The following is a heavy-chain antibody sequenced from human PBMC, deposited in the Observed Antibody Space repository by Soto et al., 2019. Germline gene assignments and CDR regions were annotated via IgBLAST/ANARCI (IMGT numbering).Heavy chain of an antibody. D-gene: IGHD3-16*01. J-gene: IGHJ3*02. CDR1: RGSISSSDW. CDR2: IYHSGNT. Sequence: QVQLQESGPGLVKPSGTLSLICTVSRGSISSSDWWSWVRQPPGKGLEWIGEIYHSGNTNYNPSLKSRITMSVDKSKNHFSLHVTSVTAADTAVYYCVTWGSTAFDIWGQGTVVIVSS. V-gene: IGHV4-4*02. CDR3: VTWGSTAFDI.